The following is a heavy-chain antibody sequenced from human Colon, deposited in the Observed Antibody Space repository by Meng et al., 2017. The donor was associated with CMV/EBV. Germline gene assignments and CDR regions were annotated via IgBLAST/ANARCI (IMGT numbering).Heavy chain of an antibody. D-gene: IGHD6-19*01. CDR1: GASLNTGRNT. J-gene: IGHJ4*02. CDR2: LTSSGST. Sequence: SGASLNTGRNTWSWIRQSPGRGLEWVGYLTSSGSTRYNPSLKSRLSISLETSKNQFSLQLTSVTAADTALYYCARDYSQFSSGWYDWGQGALVTVSS. CDR3: ARDYSQFSSGWYD. V-gene: IGHV4-61*01.